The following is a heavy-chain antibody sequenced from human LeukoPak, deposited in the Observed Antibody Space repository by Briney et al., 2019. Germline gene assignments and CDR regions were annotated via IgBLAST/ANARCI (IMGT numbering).Heavy chain of an antibody. CDR1: GFSLSTSGMR. CDR3: ARSPDDGDYFDY. Sequence: SGPTLVNPTQTLTLTCTVSGFSLSTSGMRASWMRQPPGKALEWLARIDWDDDKFYSTSLKTRLTISKDTSKNQVVLTMTNMDPVDTATYYCARSPDDGDYFDYWGQGTLVTVSS. D-gene: IGHD4-17*01. J-gene: IGHJ4*02. V-gene: IGHV2-70*04. CDR2: IDWDDDK.